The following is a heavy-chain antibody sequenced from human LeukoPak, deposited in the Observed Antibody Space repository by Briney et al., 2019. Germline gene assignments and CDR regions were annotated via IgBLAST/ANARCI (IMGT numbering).Heavy chain of an antibody. D-gene: IGHD4-23*01. Sequence: ASVKVSCKASGGTFSSYAISWVRQAPGQGLEWMGGIIPIFGTANYAQKFQGRVTITADESTSTAYMELSSLRSEDTAVYYCARIIRWLKHHYYYYGMDVWAKGPRSPSP. CDR1: GGTFSSYA. CDR2: IIPIFGTA. CDR3: ARIIRWLKHHYYYYGMDV. V-gene: IGHV1-69*13. J-gene: IGHJ6*02.